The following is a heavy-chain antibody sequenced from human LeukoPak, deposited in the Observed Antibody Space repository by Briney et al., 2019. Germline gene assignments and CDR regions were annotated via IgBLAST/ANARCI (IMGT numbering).Heavy chain of an antibody. Sequence: ASVKVSCKASGYSFTGYYMHWVRQAPGQGLEWMGWTNPNSGGTNYAQQFQGRVTVTWDTSISTAFVELSSLRSDDTAMYYCVRDRGGDAFDIWGQGTMVTVSS. J-gene: IGHJ3*02. D-gene: IGHD3-16*01. CDR1: GYSFTGYY. CDR2: TNPNSGGT. CDR3: VRDRGGDAFDI. V-gene: IGHV1-2*02.